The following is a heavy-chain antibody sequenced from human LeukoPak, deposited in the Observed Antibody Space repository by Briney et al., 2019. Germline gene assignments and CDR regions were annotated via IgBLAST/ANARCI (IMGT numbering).Heavy chain of an antibody. Sequence: GGSLRLSCAASGFTFDDYAMHWVRQAPGKGLEWVSGISWNSGSIGYADSVKGRFTISGENAKNSLFLQINSLRAEDTAVYYCANGGTYSSGPWGQGTLVTVSS. CDR2: ISWNSGSI. J-gene: IGHJ5*02. V-gene: IGHV3-9*01. CDR1: GFTFDDYA. CDR3: ANGGTYSSGP. D-gene: IGHD3-22*01.